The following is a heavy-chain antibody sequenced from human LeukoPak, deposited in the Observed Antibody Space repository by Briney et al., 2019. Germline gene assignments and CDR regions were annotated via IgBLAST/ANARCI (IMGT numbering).Heavy chain of an antibody. CDR1: GGSFSGYF. V-gene: IGHV4-34*01. CDR2: ISHGGST. D-gene: IGHD3-10*01. CDR3: ASRLWFGERRFDP. J-gene: IGHJ5*02. Sequence: PSETLSLTCAVYGGSFSGYFLTWIRQPPGEGLEWIGDISHGGSTNYNPSLKSRVTISVDTSKNQFSLKLSSVTAADTAVYYCASRLWFGERRFDPWGQGTLVTVSS.